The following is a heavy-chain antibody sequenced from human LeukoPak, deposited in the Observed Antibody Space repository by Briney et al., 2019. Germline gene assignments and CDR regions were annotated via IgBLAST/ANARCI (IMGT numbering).Heavy chain of an antibody. CDR3: ARDLRRATIFGVVNFDY. CDR1: GYTFASYG. CDR2: ISTYNANT. V-gene: IGHV1-18*01. D-gene: IGHD3-3*01. J-gene: IGHJ4*02. Sequence: ASVKVSCKASGYTFASYGISWVRQAPGQGLEWMGWISTYNANTNYAQKFQGRVTMTTETSTTTAYMELRSLRSDDTAVYYCARDLRRATIFGVVNFDYWGQGTLVTVSS.